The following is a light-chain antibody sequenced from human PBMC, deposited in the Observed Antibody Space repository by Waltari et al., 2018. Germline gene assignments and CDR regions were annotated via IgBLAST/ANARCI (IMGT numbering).Light chain of an antibody. CDR3: QLWDSSGDQVV. V-gene: IGLV3-21*01. J-gene: IGLJ2*01. CDR2: YDS. CDR1: NIGYKG. Sequence: SYVLTQPPSVSVAPGKTARLTCGATNIGYKGVHWYQQKPGHVPVLVIYYDSVRPSGIPDRFSASNSGDTATLTISRVEADDEADYYCQLWDSSGDQVVFGGGTKLTVL.